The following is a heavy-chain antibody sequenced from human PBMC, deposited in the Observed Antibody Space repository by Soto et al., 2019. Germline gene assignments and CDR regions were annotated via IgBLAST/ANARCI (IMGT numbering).Heavy chain of an antibody. CDR2: INPSGGST. D-gene: IGHD3-9*01. Sequence: ASVKVSCKASGYTFTSYYMHWVRQAPGQGLEWMGIINPSGGSTSYAQKFQGRVTMTGDTSTSTVYMELSSLRSEDTAVYYCASERYYDILTGYLSKAYYFDYWGQGTLVTVSS. CDR3: ASERYYDILTGYLSKAYYFDY. J-gene: IGHJ4*02. CDR1: GYTFTSYY. V-gene: IGHV1-46*03.